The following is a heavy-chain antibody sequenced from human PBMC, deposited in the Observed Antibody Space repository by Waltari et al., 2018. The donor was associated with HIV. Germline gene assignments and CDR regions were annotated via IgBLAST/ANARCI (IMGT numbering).Heavy chain of an antibody. V-gene: IGHV3-23*01. CDR2: ISGSGGST. Sequence: EVQLLESGGGLVQPGGSLRLSCAASGFTFSSYVMSWVRQAPGQGLEWVSGISGSGGSTYYADSVKGRFTISRDNSKNTVFLQMNNLRPEDTAVYYCAKFYDYWGQGTLVTVSS. J-gene: IGHJ4*02. CDR3: AKFYDY. CDR1: GFTFSSYV.